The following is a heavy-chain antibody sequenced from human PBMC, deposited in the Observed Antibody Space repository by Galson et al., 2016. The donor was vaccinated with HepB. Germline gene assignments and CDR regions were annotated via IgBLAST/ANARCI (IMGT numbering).Heavy chain of an antibody. CDR3: ARDMVTTYTDAFDI. CDR1: GGSISSSSYY. Sequence: SETLSLTCTVSGGSISSSSYYWGWIRQPPGKGLEWIGSIYYSGTTYYNPSLKSRVTISVDTSKNQFSLKLSSVTAADTAVYYCARDMVTTYTDAFDIWGQGTMVTVSS. J-gene: IGHJ3*02. V-gene: IGHV4-39*07. D-gene: IGHD4-17*01. CDR2: IYYSGTT.